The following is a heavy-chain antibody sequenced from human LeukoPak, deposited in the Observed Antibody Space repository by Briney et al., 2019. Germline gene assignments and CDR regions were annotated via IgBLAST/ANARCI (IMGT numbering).Heavy chain of an antibody. CDR1: GFTFSSYV. D-gene: IGHD1-26*01. CDR3: ARDFAGAKSC. V-gene: IGHV3-23*01. CDR2: ISNSGGST. Sequence: GGSLRLSCAASGFTFSSYVMSWVRQAPGKGLEWVSSISNSGGSTYYADSVKGRFTISRDNSKNTLYLQMNSLRAEDTAVYYCARDFAGAKSCWGQGTLVTVSS. J-gene: IGHJ4*02.